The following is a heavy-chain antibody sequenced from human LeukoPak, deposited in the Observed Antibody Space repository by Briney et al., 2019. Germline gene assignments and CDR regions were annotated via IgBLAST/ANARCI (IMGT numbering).Heavy chain of an antibody. CDR1: GGSISNENW. CDR2: IHYRGGT. CDR3: ATPNDAFNM. V-gene: IGHV4-4*02. Sequence: SETLSHTCAVSGGSISNENWWSWVRQPPGKGLEWIGEIHYRGGTNYNPSLRSRVTISVDTSKNQFSLKMTSVTAADTAVYYCATPNDAFNMWGQGTMVTVSS. J-gene: IGHJ3*02.